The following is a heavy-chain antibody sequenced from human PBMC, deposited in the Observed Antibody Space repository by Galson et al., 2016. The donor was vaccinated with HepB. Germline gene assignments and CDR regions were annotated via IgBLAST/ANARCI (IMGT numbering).Heavy chain of an antibody. CDR1: GFTFSSYG. D-gene: IGHD3-3*01. J-gene: IGHJ6*02. Sequence: SLRLSCAASGFTFSSYGLNWVRQAPGKGPEWVAHISVNADATKTYADSVKGRFTISRDNSRNTLYLQMNRLRVEDTAIYYCAKELHSDDFWSGYTLSYYGMDVWGQGTTVTVSS. CDR2: ISVNADATK. V-gene: IGHV3-23*01. CDR3: AKELHSDDFWSGYTLSYYGMDV.